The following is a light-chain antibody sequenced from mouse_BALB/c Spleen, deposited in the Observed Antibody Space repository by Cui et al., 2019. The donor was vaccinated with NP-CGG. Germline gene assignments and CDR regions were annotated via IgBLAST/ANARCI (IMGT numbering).Light chain of an antibody. CDR1: TGAVTTSNY. Sequence: QVVVTQESAPTTSPGETVTLTCRSSTGAVTTSNYANWVQEKPDHLFTGLMGGTNNRAPGVPARFSGSLIGDKAALTITGAQTEDEAIYFCALWYSNHWVFGGGTKLTVL. CDR2: GTN. J-gene: IGLJ1*01. CDR3: ALWYSNHWV. V-gene: IGLV1*01.